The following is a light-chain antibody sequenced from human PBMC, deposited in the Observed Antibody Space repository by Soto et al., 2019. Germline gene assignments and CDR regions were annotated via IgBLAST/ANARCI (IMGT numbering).Light chain of an antibody. J-gene: IGKJ1*01. CDR3: QQRSNWPPWT. V-gene: IGKV3-11*01. CDR2: DAS. CDR1: QSVSSY. Sequence: EIVLTQSPATLSLSPGERATLSCRASQSVSSYLAWYQQKPGQAPRLLIYDASNRATGIPARFSGSGYGTDFSLSISSLEPEDFAVYYCQQRSNWPPWTFGQGTKVE.